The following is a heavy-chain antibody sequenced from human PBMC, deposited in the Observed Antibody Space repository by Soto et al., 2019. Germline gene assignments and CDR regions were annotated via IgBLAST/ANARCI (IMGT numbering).Heavy chain of an antibody. D-gene: IGHD6-19*01. CDR2: ISYDGSNK. Sequence: QVQLVESGGGVVQPGRSLRLSCAASGFIFSTYAMHWVRQAPGKGLEWVAVISYDGSNKYYADSVKGRFTISRDNSKNTLYLQMDSLRAEDTALYYCARDKSSGWTGESDYWGQGTLVTVSS. CDR1: GFIFSTYA. CDR3: ARDKSSGWTGESDY. J-gene: IGHJ4*02. V-gene: IGHV3-30-3*01.